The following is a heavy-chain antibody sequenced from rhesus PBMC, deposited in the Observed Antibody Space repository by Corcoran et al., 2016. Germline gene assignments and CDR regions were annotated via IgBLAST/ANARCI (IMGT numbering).Heavy chain of an antibody. V-gene: IGHV1S2*01. Sequence: QVQLVQSGAEVKKPGSSVKVSCKASGYTFTDYYMHWVRQAPLQVLEWMGWINPYNCKTKYAQKFQGRVTMTRDTSTSTAYMELSSLRSEDTAVYYCAREDTATVNNEGFDYWGQGVLVTVSS. CDR1: GYTFTDYY. CDR3: AREDTATVNNEGFDY. J-gene: IGHJ4*01. CDR2: INPYNCKT. D-gene: IGHD5-12*01.